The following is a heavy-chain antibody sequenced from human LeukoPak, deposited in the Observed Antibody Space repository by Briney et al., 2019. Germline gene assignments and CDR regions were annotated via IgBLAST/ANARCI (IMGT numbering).Heavy chain of an antibody. Sequence: PGGSLRPSCAASGFIFSSYWMSWVRQAPGKGLEWVANIKQDGSQKYYVDSVKGRFTISRDNAKKSLYLQMHSLRVEDTAVYYCARDRYSSGKKDYWGQGTLVTVSS. D-gene: IGHD6-19*01. CDR3: ARDRYSSGKKDY. CDR2: IKQDGSQK. CDR1: GFIFSSYW. V-gene: IGHV3-7*01. J-gene: IGHJ4*02.